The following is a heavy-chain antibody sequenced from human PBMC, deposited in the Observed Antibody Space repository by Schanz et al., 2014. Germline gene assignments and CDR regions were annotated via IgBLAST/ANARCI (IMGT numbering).Heavy chain of an antibody. D-gene: IGHD3-22*01. V-gene: IGHV1-69*04. CDR2: IIPIRGIV. CDR1: GGIFSSYA. J-gene: IGHJ4*02. CDR3: ARDYYDSSGYYYCDY. Sequence: QVQLVQSGAEVKKPGSPVKVSCTSSGGIFSSYAISWVRQAPGQGLEWMGSIIPIRGIVTYAQKFQGRLTITEDKSTTTDYMEMSRLTAEAAAKYYGARDYYDSSGYYYCDYWGQGTLVTVSS.